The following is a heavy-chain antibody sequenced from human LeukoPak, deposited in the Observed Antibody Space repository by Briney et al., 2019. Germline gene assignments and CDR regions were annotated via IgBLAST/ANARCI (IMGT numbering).Heavy chain of an antibody. CDR1: GYTFTGYY. D-gene: IGHD6-19*01. CDR3: ARVEKAVAGTSDY. CDR2: INPNSGGT. J-gene: IGHJ4*02. Sequence: GASVKVSCKASGYTFTGYYMHWVRQAPGQGLEWMGWINPNSGGTNYAQKFQGRVTMTRDTSISTAYMELSRLRSEDTAVYYCARVEKAVAGTSDYWGQGTLVTVSS. V-gene: IGHV1-2*02.